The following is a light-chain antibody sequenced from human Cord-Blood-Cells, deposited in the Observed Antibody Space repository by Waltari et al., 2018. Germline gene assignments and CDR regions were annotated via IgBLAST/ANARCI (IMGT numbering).Light chain of an antibody. J-gene: IGKJ2*01. CDR2: DAS. CDR1: QDINNY. V-gene: IGKV1-33*01. Sequence: DIQMTQSPSSLSASVGDRVTITCQASQDINNYLNWYQQKPGKAPKLLIYDASNLETGVPSRFSGSGSGTDFTFTISSLQPEDIATYYCQQYDNLPMYTFGQGTKLEIK. CDR3: QQYDNLPMYT.